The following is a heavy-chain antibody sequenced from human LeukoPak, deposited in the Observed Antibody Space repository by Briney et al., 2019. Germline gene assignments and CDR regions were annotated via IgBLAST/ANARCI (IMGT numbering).Heavy chain of an antibody. J-gene: IGHJ4*02. Sequence: PGGSLRLSCAGPGFTFSSYSMNWVRQAPGKGLEWVSSINSGSSYIFYADSVKGRFTISRDNAKNSLYLQMNSLRAEDTAVYYCARDNEILTGYRGSYFDYWGQGTLVTVSS. D-gene: IGHD3-9*01. CDR2: INSGSSYI. V-gene: IGHV3-21*01. CDR1: GFTFSSYS. CDR3: ARDNEILTGYRGSYFDY.